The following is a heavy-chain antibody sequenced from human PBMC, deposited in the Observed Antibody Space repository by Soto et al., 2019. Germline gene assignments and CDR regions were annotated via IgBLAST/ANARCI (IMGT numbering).Heavy chain of an antibody. CDR2: ISSIGSEI. CDR3: AFDDFRTGYYS. Sequence: SIRLSCAAAGVTFSSNSMNWVRKATEKGLEWLSYISSIGSEIYYADSVRGRFTISRDNARNSLYLQMNSLRDEYTAVYYCAFDDFRTGYYSWGQETQVTVSS. D-gene: IGHD3-3*01. J-gene: IGHJ4*02. V-gene: IGHV3-48*02. CDR1: GVTFSSNS.